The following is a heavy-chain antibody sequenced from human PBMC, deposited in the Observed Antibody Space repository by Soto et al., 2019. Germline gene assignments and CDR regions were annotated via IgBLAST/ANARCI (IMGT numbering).Heavy chain of an antibody. Sequence: SETLSLTCTVSGASISRYYWSWIRQSPGKGLEWIGYLYNTGSTIYNPSLKSRVTISVDTSKNQFSLKMNSVTAADTAVYYCARDKITGLIDFWGQGTLVTVSS. D-gene: IGHD2-8*02. CDR2: LYNTGST. CDR3: ARDKITGLIDF. V-gene: IGHV4-59*01. J-gene: IGHJ4*02. CDR1: GASISRYY.